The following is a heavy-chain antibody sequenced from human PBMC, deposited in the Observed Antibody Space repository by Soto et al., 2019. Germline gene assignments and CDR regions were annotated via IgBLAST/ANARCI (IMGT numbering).Heavy chain of an antibody. CDR1: GGSISSGDYY. CDR3: AREPVITFGGKGAFDI. V-gene: IGHV4-30-4*01. D-gene: IGHD3-16*01. J-gene: IGHJ3*02. CDR2: IYYSGRT. Sequence: QVQLQESGPGLVKPSQTLSLTCTVSGGSISSGDYYWSWIRQPPGKGLEWIGYIYYSGRTYYNPSLKSRVTISVDTSKNQFSLKLSSVTAADTAVYYCAREPVITFGGKGAFDIWGQGTMVTVSS.